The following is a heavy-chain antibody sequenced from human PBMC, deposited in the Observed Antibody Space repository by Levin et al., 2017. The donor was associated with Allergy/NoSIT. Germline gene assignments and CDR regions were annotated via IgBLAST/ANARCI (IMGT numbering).Heavy chain of an antibody. CDR2: ISSSSSYI. CDR1: GFTFSSYS. D-gene: IGHD3-3*01. CDR3: ARDRPAVWSGYQN. Sequence: GGSLRLSCAASGFTFSSYSMNWVRQAPGKGLEWVSSISSSSSYIYYADSVKGRFTISRDNAKNSLYLQMNSLRAEDTAVYYCARDRPAVWSGYQNWGQGTLVTVSS. J-gene: IGHJ4*02. V-gene: IGHV3-21*01.